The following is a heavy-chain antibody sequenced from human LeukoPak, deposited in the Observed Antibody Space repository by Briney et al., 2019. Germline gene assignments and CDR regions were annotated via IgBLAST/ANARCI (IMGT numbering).Heavy chain of an antibody. J-gene: IGHJ4*02. D-gene: IGHD2-2*01. V-gene: IGHV4-34*01. Sequence: SETLSPTCAVYGGSFSGYYWSWIRQPPGKGLEWIGEINHSGSTNYNPSLESRVSISVDTSKNQFTLKLSSVTAADTAVYYCARDRAYCSSSTCRQPFDYWGQGTLVTVSS. CDR3: ARDRAYCSSSTCRQPFDY. CDR1: GGSFSGYY. CDR2: INHSGST.